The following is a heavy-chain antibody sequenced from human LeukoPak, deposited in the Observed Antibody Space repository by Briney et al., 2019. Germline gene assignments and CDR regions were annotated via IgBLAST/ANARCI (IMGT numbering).Heavy chain of an antibody. Sequence: PGGSLRLSCAASGFTVSSNYMSWVRQAPGKGLEWVSVIYSGGSTYYADSVKGRFTISRDNSRNTLYLQMNSLRAEDTAVYYCARDRSGYDTLGYYYYYMDVWGKGTTVTVSS. V-gene: IGHV3-53*01. D-gene: IGHD5-12*01. CDR3: ARDRSGYDTLGYYYYYMDV. J-gene: IGHJ6*03. CDR2: IYSGGST. CDR1: GFTVSSNY.